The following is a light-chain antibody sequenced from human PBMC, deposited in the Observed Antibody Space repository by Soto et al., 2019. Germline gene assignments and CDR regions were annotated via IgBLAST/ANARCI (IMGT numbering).Light chain of an antibody. J-gene: IGKJ2*01. Sequence: EIVLTQSPGTLSLSPGERATLSCRASQSVSSSYLAWYQQKPGQAPRLLIYGASSRATGIPDRFSGSGSGTDLTLPISRLEPEDFAVYYCQQYGSSPYPFGQGTKLEIK. CDR3: QQYGSSPYP. CDR1: QSVSSSY. CDR2: GAS. V-gene: IGKV3-20*01.